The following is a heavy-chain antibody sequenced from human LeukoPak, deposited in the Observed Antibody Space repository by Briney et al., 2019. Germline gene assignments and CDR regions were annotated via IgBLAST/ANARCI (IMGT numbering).Heavy chain of an antibody. J-gene: IGHJ4*02. CDR1: GFRFSYYA. Sequence: GGSLRLSCAASGFRFSYYAMSWVRQAPGKGLEWVSGVSGVSGSTYYADSVKGRFTISRDNSKNTLYLQMNSLRAEDTAVYYCAKDHGGLWLAYFDYWGQGTLVTVSS. CDR2: VSGVSGST. D-gene: IGHD6-19*01. CDR3: AKDHGGLWLAYFDY. V-gene: IGHV3-23*01.